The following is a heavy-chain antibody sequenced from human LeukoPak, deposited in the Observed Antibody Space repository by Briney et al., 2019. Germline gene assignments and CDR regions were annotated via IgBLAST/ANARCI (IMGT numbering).Heavy chain of an antibody. D-gene: IGHD3-10*01. CDR1: GFTFSNYA. Sequence: GGSLRLSCAASGFTFSNYAMNWVRQAPGKGLEWVSVISGSSSTYYTDSVKGRFTISRDNSKNPLFLQMNSLRADDTAVYYCAKAFYYGSGSYYCSFDYWGQGTLVTVSS. J-gene: IGHJ4*02. CDR3: AKAFYYGSGSYYCSFDY. V-gene: IGHV3-23*01. CDR2: ISGSSST.